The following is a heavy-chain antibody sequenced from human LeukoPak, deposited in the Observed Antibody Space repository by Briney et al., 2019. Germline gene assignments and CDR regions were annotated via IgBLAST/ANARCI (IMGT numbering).Heavy chain of an antibody. D-gene: IGHD3-3*01. Sequence: GASVKVSCKASGYTFSDYYMHWVRQAPAQGLEWMARISPDSVEKKYAQKFQGRVTMTRDTSISTAYMDLSRLTSDDTAVYYCARKRGVGVDTNAFDIWGHGTMVTVSS. V-gene: IGHV1-2*06. CDR3: ARKRGVGVDTNAFDI. CDR2: ISPDSVEK. CDR1: GYTFSDYY. J-gene: IGHJ3*02.